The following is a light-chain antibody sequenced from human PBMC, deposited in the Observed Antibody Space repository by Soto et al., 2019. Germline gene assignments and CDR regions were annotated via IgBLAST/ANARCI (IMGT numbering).Light chain of an antibody. Sequence: QSVLTQPASVSGSPGQSITIPCTGTSSDVGSYNLVSWYQQHPGKAPKLMIYEGSKRPSGVSNRFSGSKSGNTASLTISGLQAEDEADYYCCSYAGSSTFVFGTGTKGTVL. CDR1: SSDVGSYNL. CDR3: CSYAGSSTFV. J-gene: IGLJ1*01. V-gene: IGLV2-23*03. CDR2: EGS.